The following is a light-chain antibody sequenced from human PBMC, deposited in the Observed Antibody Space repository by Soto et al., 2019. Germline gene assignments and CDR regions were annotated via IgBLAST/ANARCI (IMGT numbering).Light chain of an antibody. J-gene: IGKJ1*01. V-gene: IGKV3D-15*02. CDR1: QSVSIN. CDR3: EQYGSAPP. Sequence: EIVMEQSDPTLYLNTGERATISFRASQSVSINLAWYQQKPGQAPRLLFYGASTRATGIPDRFSGSGSGTDFTLPISSLESEDFAVYYCEQYGSAPPFGQGTKVDNK. CDR2: GAS.